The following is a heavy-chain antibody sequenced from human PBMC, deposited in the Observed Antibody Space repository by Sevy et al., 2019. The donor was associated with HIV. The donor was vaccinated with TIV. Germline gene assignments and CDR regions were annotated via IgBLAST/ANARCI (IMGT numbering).Heavy chain of an antibody. CDR3: VRAVAADGSF. CDR1: GFTFSNYA. Sequence: GGSLRLSCAASGFTFSNYAMNWVRQVPGKGLEWVSGITDSGGGTFYADSVKGRFTISRDNARNFLFLQMNSLRAEDTARYYCVRAVAADGSFWGQGTLVTVSS. V-gene: IGHV3-23*01. J-gene: IGHJ4*02. CDR2: ITDSGGGT. D-gene: IGHD6-13*01.